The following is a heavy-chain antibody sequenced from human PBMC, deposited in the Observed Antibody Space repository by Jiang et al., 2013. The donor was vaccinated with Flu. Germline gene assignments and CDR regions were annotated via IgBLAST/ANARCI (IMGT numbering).Heavy chain of an antibody. V-gene: IGHV4-39*07. Sequence: PGLVKPSETLSLTCSVSGGSISSSSYYWGWIRQPPGKGLEWIGSMYYSGSTFYNPSLKSRVTISVDTSKNQFSLKLSSVTAADTAVYYCARHPPTTVTTGYFFDDWGQGTLVIVSS. CDR3: ARHPPTTVTTGYFFDD. J-gene: IGHJ4*02. CDR1: GGSISSSSYY. CDR2: MYYSGST. D-gene: IGHD4-17*01.